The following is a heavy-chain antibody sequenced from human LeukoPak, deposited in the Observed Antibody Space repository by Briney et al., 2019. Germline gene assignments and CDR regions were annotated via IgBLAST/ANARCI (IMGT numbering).Heavy chain of an antibody. Sequence: SETLSLTCTVSGYSISSGYYWGWIRQPPGKGLEWIGSIYHSGSTYYNPSLKSRVTISVDTSKNQFSLKLSSVTAADTAVYYCAREMEMARNYFDYWGQGTLVTVSS. CDR3: AREMEMARNYFDY. V-gene: IGHV4-38-2*02. D-gene: IGHD5-24*01. CDR1: GYSISSGYY. CDR2: IYHSGST. J-gene: IGHJ4*02.